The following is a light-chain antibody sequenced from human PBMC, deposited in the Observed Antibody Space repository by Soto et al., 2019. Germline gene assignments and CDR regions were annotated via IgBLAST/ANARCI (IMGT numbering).Light chain of an antibody. CDR1: SSNIGAGYD. CDR3: QSYDSSVSKVV. Sequence: QSVLTQPPSVSGAPGQRVTISCTGSSSNIGAGYDVHWYQQLPGTAPKLLIYGNSNRPSGVPDRLSGSKSGTSASLAITGLQAEDEADYYCQSYDSSVSKVVFGGGTKLTVL. CDR2: GNS. J-gene: IGLJ2*01. V-gene: IGLV1-40*01.